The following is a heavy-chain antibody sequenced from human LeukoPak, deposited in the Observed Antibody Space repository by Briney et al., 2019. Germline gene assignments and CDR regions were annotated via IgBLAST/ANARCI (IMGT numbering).Heavy chain of an antibody. CDR3: AREGSSGWFPH. Sequence: PGRSLRLSCVTSGFTFSTYPMHWVRQAPGKGLEWVAIISYRGDEKHYADSVKGRFTISRDNSKNILYLQMDTLRPEDTAIYYCAREGSSGWFPHWGQGTLVTVSS. CDR2: ISYRGDEK. D-gene: IGHD6-19*01. J-gene: IGHJ4*02. V-gene: IGHV3-30-3*01. CDR1: GFTFSTYP.